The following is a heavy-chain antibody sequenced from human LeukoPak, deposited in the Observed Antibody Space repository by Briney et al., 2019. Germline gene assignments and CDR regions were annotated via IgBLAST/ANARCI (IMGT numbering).Heavy chain of an antibody. D-gene: IGHD2-2*02. CDR2: IYSGGST. J-gene: IGHJ3*02. V-gene: IGHV3-66*02. Sequence: AGGSLRLSCAASGFTVSSNYMSWVRQAPGKGLGWVSVIYSGGSTYYADSVKGRFTISRDNSKNTLYLQMNSLRAEDTAVYYCARVPDCSSTSCYTDDTFDIWGQGTMVTVSS. CDR1: GFTVSSNY. CDR3: ARVPDCSSTSCYTDDTFDI.